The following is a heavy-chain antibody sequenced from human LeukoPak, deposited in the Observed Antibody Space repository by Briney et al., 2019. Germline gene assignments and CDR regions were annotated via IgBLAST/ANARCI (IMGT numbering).Heavy chain of an antibody. V-gene: IGHV3-23*01. D-gene: IGHD3-22*01. J-gene: IGHJ4*02. Sequence: PGGSLRLSCAAAGFTFSSYAMSWVRQAPGKGLEWVSSISGSGGSTYYADSVKGRFTISRDNSKNTLYLQMNSLRAEDTAVYYCAKREYYYDSGTYYYFDYWGQGTLVTVSS. CDR2: ISGSGGST. CDR1: GFTFSSYA. CDR3: AKREYYYDSGTYYYFDY.